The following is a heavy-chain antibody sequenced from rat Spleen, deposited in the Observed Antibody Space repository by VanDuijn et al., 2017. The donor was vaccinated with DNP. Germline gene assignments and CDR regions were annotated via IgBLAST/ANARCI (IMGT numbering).Heavy chain of an antibody. CDR3: ARTVYYYGTYIPFDY. V-gene: IGHV3-1*01. CDR2: ISYSGST. J-gene: IGHJ2*01. CDR1: GYSITSHY. D-gene: IGHD1-2*01. Sequence: EVQLQESGPGLVKSSQSLSLTCSVTGYSITSHYWGWIRKFPGNKMEWMGYISYSGSTAYNPSLKSRISITRDTSKNQFFLHLNSVTTDDTATYYCARTVYYYGTYIPFDYWGRGVMVTVSS.